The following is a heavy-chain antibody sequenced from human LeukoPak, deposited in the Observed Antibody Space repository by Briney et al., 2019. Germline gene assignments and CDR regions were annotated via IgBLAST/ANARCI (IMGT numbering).Heavy chain of an antibody. J-gene: IGHJ6*03. CDR1: GGTFSSYA. CDR3: ARELVTAIPKVYYYYYMDV. CDR2: IIPIFGTA. D-gene: IGHD2-21*02. Sequence: SVKVSCKASGGTFSSYAISWVRQAPGQGLEWMGGIIPIFGTANYAQKFQGRVTITADKSTSTAYMELSSLRSEDTAVYYCARELVTAIPKVYYYYYMDVWGKGTTVTVSS. V-gene: IGHV1-69*06.